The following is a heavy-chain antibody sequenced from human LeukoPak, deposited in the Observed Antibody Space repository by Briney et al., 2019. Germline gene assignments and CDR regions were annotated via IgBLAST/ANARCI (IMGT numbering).Heavy chain of an antibody. J-gene: IGHJ4*02. CDR2: IYPGDSDT. V-gene: IGHV5-51*01. D-gene: IGHD6-19*01. Sequence: GESLKISCKGSGYRFTSYWIGWVRQMPGKGLEWMGIIYPGDSDTRYSPSFQGQVTISADKSISTAYLQWSSLKASDTAMYYCARSAVPYSSGWSSYYFDYWGQGTLVTVSS. CDR1: GYRFTSYW. CDR3: ARSAVPYSSGWSSYYFDY.